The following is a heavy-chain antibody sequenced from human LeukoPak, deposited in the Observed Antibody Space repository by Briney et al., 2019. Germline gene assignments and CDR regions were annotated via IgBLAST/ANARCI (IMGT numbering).Heavy chain of an antibody. CDR1: GFSFSRYA. D-gene: IGHD4-11*01. CDR2: ISYNGGRT. J-gene: IGHJ6*03. CDR3: ARDYRNYERDYYYYMDV. Sequence: GGSLRLSCAASGFSFSRYAMTWVRQAPGKGLEWVSGISYNGGRTYYADSLKGRITISRDNSKNTLYLQMNSLRAEDTAVYYCARDYRNYERDYYYYMDVWGKGTTVTISS. V-gene: IGHV3-23*01.